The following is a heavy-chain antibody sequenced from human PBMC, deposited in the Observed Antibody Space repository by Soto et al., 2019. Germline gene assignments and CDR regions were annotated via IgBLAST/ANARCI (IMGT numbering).Heavy chain of an antibody. CDR3: ARRTSTSGWRHYFDY. CDR1: GYTFTGYW. CDR2: IDPRDSDT. D-gene: IGHD6-19*01. J-gene: IGHJ4*02. Sequence: GESLKISCKGSGYTFTGYWVAWVRQMPGRGPEWMGSIDPRDSDTRYSPSFQGQVTISVDKSTTTAHLQWRSLKASDTAIYYCARRTSTSGWRHYFDYWGQGALVTVSS. V-gene: IGHV5-51*01.